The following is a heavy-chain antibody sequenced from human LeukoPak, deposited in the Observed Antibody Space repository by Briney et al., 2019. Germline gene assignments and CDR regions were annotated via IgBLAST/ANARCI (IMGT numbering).Heavy chain of an antibody. CDR1: GYTFTGYY. J-gene: IGHJ4*02. Sequence: ASVKLSCKASGYTFTGYYLHWVRQAPGQGLEWMGWINPNSGVTNYAQNFQGRVTMTRDTSISTGYMELSRLRSDDTALYYCARAVAGIDYWGQGTLVTVPS. CDR3: ARAVAGIDY. D-gene: IGHD6-19*01. V-gene: IGHV1-2*02. CDR2: INPNSGVT.